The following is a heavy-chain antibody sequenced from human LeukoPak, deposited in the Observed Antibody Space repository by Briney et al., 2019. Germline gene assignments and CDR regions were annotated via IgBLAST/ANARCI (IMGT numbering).Heavy chain of an antibody. Sequence: GGSLRLSCAASGFTFSTYAMSWVRQAPGKGLEWVSAISGSGGSTYDADSVKGRFAISRDNSKNTLYLQMNSLRAEDTAVYYCATRAPGRHFDYWGQGTLVTVSS. CDR2: ISGSGGST. CDR3: ATRAPGRHFDY. CDR1: GFTFSTYA. V-gene: IGHV3-23*01. J-gene: IGHJ4*02.